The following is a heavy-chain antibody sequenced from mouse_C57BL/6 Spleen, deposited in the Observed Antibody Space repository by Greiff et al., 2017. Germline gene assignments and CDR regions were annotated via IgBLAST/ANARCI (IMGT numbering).Heavy chain of an antibody. CDR3: TTLTGIDY. CDR2: IDPENGDT. CDR1: GFNIKDDY. J-gene: IGHJ2*01. Sequence: VQLQQSGAELVRPGASVKLSCTASGFNIKDDYMHWVKPRPEQGLEWIGWIDPENGDTESASKFQGKATITADTSSNTAYLQLSSLTSEDTAVYYCTTLTGIDYWGQGTTLTVSS. D-gene: IGHD4-1*01. V-gene: IGHV14-4*01.